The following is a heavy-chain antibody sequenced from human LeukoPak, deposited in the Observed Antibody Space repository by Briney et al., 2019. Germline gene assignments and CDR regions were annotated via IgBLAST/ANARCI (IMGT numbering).Heavy chain of an antibody. Sequence: GASVKVSCKASGYTFTDYYMHWVRQAPGQGFEWMGWINPNDGDTNYAKQFQGRVPITRGTSISTAHMEVSRLRSDDTAVYYCARATFLYCSSTTCLFDYWGQGTLVTV. CDR1: GYTFTDYY. J-gene: IGHJ4*02. V-gene: IGHV1-2*02. CDR2: INPNDGDT. CDR3: ARATFLYCSSTTCLFDY. D-gene: IGHD2-2*01.